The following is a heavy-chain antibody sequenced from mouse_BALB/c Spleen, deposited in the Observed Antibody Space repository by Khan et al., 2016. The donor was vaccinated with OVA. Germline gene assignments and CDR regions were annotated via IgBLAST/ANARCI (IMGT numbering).Heavy chain of an antibody. J-gene: IGHJ3*01. CDR2: ISTGGHYT. Sequence: EVELVESGGDLVKPAGSLTLSCAASGFTFSTYGMSWVRQTPDKKLEWVATISTGGHYTYYPASVKGRFTISRDTAKNTLYLQLTSLTSEDTATFYCARLYYCDGRERLAYWGQGTMVTVSA. CDR1: GFTFSTYG. CDR3: ARLYYCDGRERLAY. V-gene: IGHV5-6*01. D-gene: IGHD1-1*01.